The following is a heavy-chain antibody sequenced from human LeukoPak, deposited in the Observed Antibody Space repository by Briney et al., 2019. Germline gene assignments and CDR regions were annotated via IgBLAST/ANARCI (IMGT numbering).Heavy chain of an antibody. CDR3: ARTGYSYAHTFDY. CDR2: ISYDGSNK. V-gene: IGHV3-30*04. CDR1: GFTFSSYA. Sequence: GGSLRLSCAASGFTFSSYAMHWVRQAPGKGLEWVAVISYDGSNKYYADSVKGRFTISRDNSKNTLYLQMNSLRAEDTAVYYCARTGYSYAHTFDYWGQGTLVTVSS. J-gene: IGHJ4*02. D-gene: IGHD5-18*01.